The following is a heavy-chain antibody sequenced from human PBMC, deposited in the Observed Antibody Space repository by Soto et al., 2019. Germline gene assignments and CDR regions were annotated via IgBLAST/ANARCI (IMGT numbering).Heavy chain of an antibody. D-gene: IGHD2-15*01. CDR2: ISGSGGST. J-gene: IGHJ4*02. V-gene: IGHV3-23*01. CDR3: AKDRYCSGGSCYEAPGY. CDR1: GFTFSSYA. Sequence: GGSLRLSCAASGFTFSSYAMSWVRQAPGKGLEWVSAISGSGGSTYYADSVKGRFTISRDNSKNTLYLQMNSLRAEDTAVYYCAKDRYCSGGSCYEAPGYWGQGTLVTVSS.